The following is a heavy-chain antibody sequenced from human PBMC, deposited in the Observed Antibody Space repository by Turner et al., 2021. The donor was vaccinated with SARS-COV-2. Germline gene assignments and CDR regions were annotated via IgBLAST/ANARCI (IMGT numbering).Heavy chain of an antibody. D-gene: IGHD5-12*01. Sequence: QVQMQESGPGLVKPSETLSLTGTVSGGPISSYYRCWLGQPPGKGLEWIGYIYYSGGTNSDPSLKSRVTISIDTLKNQFSLKLSSVTAADTAGDYCARTDGYNYDDWGQGTLVTVSS. CDR1: GGPISSYY. CDR3: ARTDGYNYDD. V-gene: IGHV4-59*01. CDR2: IYYSGGT. J-gene: IGHJ4*02.